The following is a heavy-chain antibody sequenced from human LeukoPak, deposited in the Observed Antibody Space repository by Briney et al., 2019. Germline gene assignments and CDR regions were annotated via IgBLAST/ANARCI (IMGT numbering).Heavy chain of an antibody. Sequence: GASVKVSCKASGGTFSSYAISWVRQAPGQGLEWMGGIIPIFGTANYAQKFQGRVTITADESTSTAYMELSSLRSEDTAVYYCASRVGTTWIQLWLPLDYWGQGTLVTVSP. CDR1: GGTFSSYA. D-gene: IGHD5-18*01. CDR3: ASRVGTTWIQLWLPLDY. J-gene: IGHJ4*02. CDR2: IIPIFGTA. V-gene: IGHV1-69*01.